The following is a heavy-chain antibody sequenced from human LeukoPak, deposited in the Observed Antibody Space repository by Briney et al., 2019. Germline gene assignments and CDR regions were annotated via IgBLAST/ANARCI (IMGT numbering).Heavy chain of an antibody. V-gene: IGHV4-4*07. Sequence: SETLSLTCTVSGGSISSYYWSWIRQPAGKGLEWIGRIYSSGSTNYNPSLKSRVTISVDTSKNRFSLKVSSVTAADTAVYYCARAHGFFGEYYFDYWGQGTLVTVSS. CDR3: ARAHGFFGEYYFDY. CDR1: GGSISSYY. CDR2: IYSSGST. J-gene: IGHJ4*02. D-gene: IGHD3-3*01.